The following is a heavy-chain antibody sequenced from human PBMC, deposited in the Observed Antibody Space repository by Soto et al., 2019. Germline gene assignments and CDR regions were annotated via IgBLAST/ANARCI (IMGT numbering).Heavy chain of an antibody. CDR2: IKQDGSEK. V-gene: IGHV3-7*01. D-gene: IGHD6-19*01. CDR3: AIDLKEGLVTTVDVFDF. J-gene: IGHJ3*01. Sequence: GGPQRLSCAASGFTFSSYWMSWVSQAPGKGLEWVANIKQDGSEKYYVDSVKGRFTISRDNAKNSLYLQMNSLRAEDTAVYYCAIDLKEGLVTTVDVFDFWGQGTMVPVS. CDR1: GFTFSSYW.